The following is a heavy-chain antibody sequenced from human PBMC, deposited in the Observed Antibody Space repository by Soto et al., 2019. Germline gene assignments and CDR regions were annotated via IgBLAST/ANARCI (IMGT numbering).Heavy chain of an antibody. D-gene: IGHD1-26*01. V-gene: IGHV3-21*01. CDR2: ISSSSSYI. CDR3: ARAQYSGSYHAKQGDY. J-gene: IGHJ4*02. Sequence: GGSLGLSCAASGFTFSIYSMNLVRQAPGKGLEWVSSISSSSSYIYYADSVKGRFTISRDNAKNSLYLQMNSLRAEDTAVYYCARAQYSGSYHAKQGDYWGQGTLVTVSS. CDR1: GFTFSIYS.